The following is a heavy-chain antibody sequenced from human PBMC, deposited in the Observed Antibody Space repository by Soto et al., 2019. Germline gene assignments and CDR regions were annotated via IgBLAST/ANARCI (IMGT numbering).Heavy chain of an antibody. D-gene: IGHD6-19*01. CDR3: ARESIAVAGTVYYYYGMDV. V-gene: IGHV4-4*02. CDR1: GGSISSSNW. Sequence: QVQLQESGPGLVKPSGTLSLTCAVSGGSISSSNWWSWVRQPPGKGLEWIGEIYHSGSTNYNPSXXSRVTISVDKXXNXFXXELSSVTAADTAVYYCARESIAVAGTVYYYYGMDVWGQGTTVTVSS. CDR2: IYHSGST. J-gene: IGHJ6*02.